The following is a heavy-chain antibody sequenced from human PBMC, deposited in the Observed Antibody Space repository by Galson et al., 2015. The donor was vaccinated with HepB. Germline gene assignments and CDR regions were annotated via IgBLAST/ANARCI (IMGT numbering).Heavy chain of an antibody. CDR2: INSDGSST. V-gene: IGHV3-74*01. Sequence: SLRLSCAASGFTLSGYSVDWVRQAPGKGLVWVSRINSDGSSTSYADSLKGRFTISRDSAKNTLYLQMYSLRAEDTAVYYCAREWSSDYGFDSWGQGTLVTVSS. CDR3: AREWSSDYGFDS. D-gene: IGHD3-3*01. CDR1: GFTLSGYS. J-gene: IGHJ4*02.